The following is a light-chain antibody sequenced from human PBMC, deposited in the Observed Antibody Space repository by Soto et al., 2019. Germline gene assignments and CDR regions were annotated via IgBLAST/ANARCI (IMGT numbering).Light chain of an antibody. V-gene: IGKV1-5*03. CDR2: KAS. Sequence: DIQMTQSPSTLSGSVGDRVTITCRASQTISSWLAWYQQKPGKAPKLLIYKASTLKSGVPSRFSGSVSGTEFNLTISRLQTDDCATYYGQHYNSYSEAFGQGTKVDIK. J-gene: IGKJ1*01. CDR3: QHYNSYSEA. CDR1: QTISSW.